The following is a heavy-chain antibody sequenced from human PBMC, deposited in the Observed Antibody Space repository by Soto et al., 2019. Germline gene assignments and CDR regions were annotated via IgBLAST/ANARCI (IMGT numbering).Heavy chain of an antibody. CDR2: ISGSSSYI. V-gene: IGHV3-21*01. Sequence: PGGSLTVSCAASGFIFSSYAMSWGRQAPGKGLEWVSAISGSSSYIYYADSVKGRFTISRDNAKNSLYLQMNSLRAEDTAVYYCARDGEDENWFDPWGQGTLVTVSS. CDR3: ARDGEDENWFDP. CDR1: GFIFSSYA. J-gene: IGHJ5*02.